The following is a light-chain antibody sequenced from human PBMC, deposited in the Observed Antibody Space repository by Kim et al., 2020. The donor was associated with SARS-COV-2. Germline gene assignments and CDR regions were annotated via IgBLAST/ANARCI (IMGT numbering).Light chain of an antibody. CDR1: QSVSSSY. J-gene: IGKJ2*01. CDR3: QQYESPPMYT. V-gene: IGKV3-20*01. Sequence: PGERATFSCRASQSVSSSYLAWYQQRPGQAPRLLIYGASSRATGIPDRFSGSGSGTDFTLTISRLEPEDFAVYYCQQYESPPMYTFGQGTKLEI. CDR2: GAS.